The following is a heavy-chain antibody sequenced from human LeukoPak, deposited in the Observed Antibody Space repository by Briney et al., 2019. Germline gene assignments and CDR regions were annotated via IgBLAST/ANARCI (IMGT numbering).Heavy chain of an antibody. Sequence: PSETLSLTCTVSGGSISSYYWSWIRQPPGKGLEWIGYIYDSGTTNYNPSLKSRVTVSVDTSKNQFSLKLSSVTAADTAVYYCARATDYGDYRFDYWGQGTLVTVSS. V-gene: IGHV4-59*01. D-gene: IGHD4-17*01. J-gene: IGHJ4*02. CDR3: ARATDYGDYRFDY. CDR1: GGSISSYY. CDR2: IYDSGTT.